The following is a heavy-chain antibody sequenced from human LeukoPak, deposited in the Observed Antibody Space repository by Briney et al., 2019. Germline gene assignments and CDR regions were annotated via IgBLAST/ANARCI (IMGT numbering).Heavy chain of an antibody. V-gene: IGHV4-59*08. CDR1: GGSLSNYY. CDR2: IDYSGST. Sequence: SETLSLTCSVSGGSLSNYYWSWIRQPPGKGLEWIGYIDYSGSTIYNPSLKSRVTISVDTSKNQFSLNLNSVTAADTAVYYCARRVLMSSTGVPDTWLDPWGQGTLVTVSS. J-gene: IGHJ5*02. D-gene: IGHD2-8*01. CDR3: ARRVLMSSTGVPDTWLDP.